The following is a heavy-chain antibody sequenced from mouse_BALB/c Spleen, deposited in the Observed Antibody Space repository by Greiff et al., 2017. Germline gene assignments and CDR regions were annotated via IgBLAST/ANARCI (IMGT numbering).Heavy chain of an antibody. CDR3: ARVGYGGYDCFDY. CDR1: GYSFTGYT. J-gene: IGHJ2*01. Sequence: EVKLMESGPELVKPGASMKIYCKASGYSFTGYTMNWVKQSHGKNLEWIGLINPYNGGTSYNQKFKGKATLTVDKSSSTAYMELLSLTSEDSAVYYCARVGYGGYDCFDYWGQGTTLTVSS. CDR2: INPYNGGT. D-gene: IGHD2-3*01. V-gene: IGHV1-18*01.